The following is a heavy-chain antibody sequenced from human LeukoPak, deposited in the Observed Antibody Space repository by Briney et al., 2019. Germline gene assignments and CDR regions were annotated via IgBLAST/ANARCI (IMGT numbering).Heavy chain of an antibody. CDR3: ARAYSYGLIHDAFDI. J-gene: IGHJ3*02. CDR1: GGSIGSYC. D-gene: IGHD5-18*01. V-gene: IGHV4-59*01. CDR2: IYYTGTT. Sequence: SETLSLTCTVSGGSIGSYCWSWIRQPPGKGLEWIGYIYYTGTTTYNPSLKSRVTISLDTSKNQFSLKLTSMTAADTAVYYCARAYSYGLIHDAFDIWGQGTMVTVSS.